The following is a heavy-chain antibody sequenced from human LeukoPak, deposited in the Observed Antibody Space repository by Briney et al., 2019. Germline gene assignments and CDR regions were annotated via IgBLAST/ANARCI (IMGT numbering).Heavy chain of an antibody. CDR3: ARDIVVVTTAIGGY. J-gene: IGHJ4*02. CDR1: GFTFNSYS. Sequence: PGGSLRLSCAASGFTFNSYSMNWVRQAPGKGLEWVSYISSSSSTIYYADSVKGRFTISRDNAKNSLYLQMNSLRAEDTAMYYCARDIVVVTTAIGGYWGQGTLVTVSS. CDR2: ISSSSSTI. V-gene: IGHV3-48*04. D-gene: IGHD2-2*02.